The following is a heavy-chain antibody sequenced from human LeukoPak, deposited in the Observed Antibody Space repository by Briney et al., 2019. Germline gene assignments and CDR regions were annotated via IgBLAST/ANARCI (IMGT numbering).Heavy chain of an antibody. D-gene: IGHD6-6*01. CDR1: GFTFDDYS. Sequence: GGSLRLSCAASGFTFDDYSMHWVRQAPGKGLEWVSLISWNGISTYYADSVKGRFTISRDNSKDSLYLQMNSLRTEDTALYYCGREGGSSGYFDYWGQGTLVTVSS. V-gene: IGHV3-43*01. J-gene: IGHJ4*02. CDR3: GREGGSSGYFDY. CDR2: ISWNGIST.